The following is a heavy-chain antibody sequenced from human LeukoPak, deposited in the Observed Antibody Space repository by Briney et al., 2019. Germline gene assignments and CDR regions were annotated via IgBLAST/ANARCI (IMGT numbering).Heavy chain of an antibody. V-gene: IGHV3-30-3*01. CDR1: GFTFSSYA. J-gene: IGHJ4*02. CDR2: ISYDGSNK. CDR3: ARDRYPVSSGYYYGHYFDY. Sequence: GGSLRLSCAASGFTFSSYAMRWVRQAPGKGLEWVAVISYDGSNKYYADSVKGRFTISRDNSKNTLYLQMNSLRAEDTAVYYCARDRYPVSSGYYYGHYFDYWGQGTLVTVSS. D-gene: IGHD3-22*01.